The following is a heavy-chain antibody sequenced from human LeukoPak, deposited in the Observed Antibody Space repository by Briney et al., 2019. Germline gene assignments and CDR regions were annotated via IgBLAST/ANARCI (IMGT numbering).Heavy chain of an antibody. CDR1: GGTFSSCA. J-gene: IGHJ5*02. V-gene: IGHV1-69*05. Sequence: GASVKVSCKAAGGTFSSCAISWGRQAPGQGLEWMGGIIPIFGTANYAQTFQGRVTITTDESTSTAYMELSSLRSEDTAVYYCARDKLTGTTAWFDPWGQGTLVTVSS. CDR3: ARDKLTGTTAWFDP. CDR2: IIPIFGTA. D-gene: IGHD1-14*01.